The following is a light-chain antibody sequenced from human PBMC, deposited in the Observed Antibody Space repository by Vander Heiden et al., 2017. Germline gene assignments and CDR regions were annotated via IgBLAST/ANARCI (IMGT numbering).Light chain of an antibody. CDR2: AAS. Sequence: DIQLTPSPSSLSASVGDSVTIPCRASQSISDYLNWYQQKPGKAPNILIYAASSLRSGVPSRFSGSGSGTDFALTISSLQPEDFATYYCQQSYSSPFTFGPGTKVDIK. V-gene: IGKV1-39*01. CDR3: QQSYSSPFT. CDR1: QSISDY. J-gene: IGKJ3*01.